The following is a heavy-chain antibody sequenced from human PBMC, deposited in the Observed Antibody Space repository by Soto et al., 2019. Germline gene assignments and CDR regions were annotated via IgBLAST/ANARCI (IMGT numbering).Heavy chain of an antibody. D-gene: IGHD6-13*01. V-gene: IGHV3-30-3*01. CDR3: ARSYSSSWHTFDS. Sequence: QVQLVESGGGVVQPGRSLRLSCAASGFTFSTYTMHWVRQAPGKGLEWVAVISYDGSNKYYAGSVKGRFTISRDNSKNPVYLQMNSLRAEDTAVYYCARSYSSSWHTFDSWGQGTLVTVSS. CDR1: GFTFSTYT. J-gene: IGHJ4*02. CDR2: ISYDGSNK.